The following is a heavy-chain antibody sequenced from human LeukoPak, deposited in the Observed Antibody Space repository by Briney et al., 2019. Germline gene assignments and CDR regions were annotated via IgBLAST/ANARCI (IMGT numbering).Heavy chain of an antibody. CDR2: MNPNSGNT. D-gene: IGHD3-22*01. J-gene: IGHJ5*02. CDR1: GYTFTSYD. Sequence: GASVKVSCKASGYTFTSYDINWVRQATGQGLEWMGWMNPNSGNTGYAQKFQGRVTMTRNTSISTAYMELSSLRSEDTAVYYCARDRGDYYDSRGWFDPWGQGTLVTVSS. CDR3: ARDRGDYYDSRGWFDP. V-gene: IGHV1-8*01.